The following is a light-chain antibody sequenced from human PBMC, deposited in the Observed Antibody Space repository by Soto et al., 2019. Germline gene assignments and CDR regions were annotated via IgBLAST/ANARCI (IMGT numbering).Light chain of an antibody. CDR1: SSDVGGYIY. J-gene: IGLJ1*01. V-gene: IGLV2-14*01. CDR3: SAYTVSRTYV. Sequence: QSALTQPASVSGSPGQSITISCTGTSSDVGGYIYVSWYQQHPGKAPKLMIYNVYDRPSGISYRFSGSKSGNTASLTISGLQGEDEADYYCSAYTVSRTYVFGTGTKVTVL. CDR2: NVY.